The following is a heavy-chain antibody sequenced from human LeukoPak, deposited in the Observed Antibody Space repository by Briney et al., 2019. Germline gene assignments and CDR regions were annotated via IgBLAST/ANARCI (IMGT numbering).Heavy chain of an antibody. Sequence: PGGSLRLSCAASGFTFSSYAMSWVRQAPGKGPEWVSAISGSGGSTYYADSVKGRFTISRDNSKNTLYLQMNSLRAEDTAVYYCAKDPSQWPRSFDYWGQGTLVTVSS. D-gene: IGHD6-19*01. V-gene: IGHV3-23*01. CDR2: ISGSGGST. J-gene: IGHJ4*02. CDR1: GFTFSSYA. CDR3: AKDPSQWPRSFDY.